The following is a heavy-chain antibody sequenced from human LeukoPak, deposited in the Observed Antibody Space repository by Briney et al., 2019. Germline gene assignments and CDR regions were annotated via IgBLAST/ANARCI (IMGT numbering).Heavy chain of an antibody. CDR3: ARDGGGFDP. J-gene: IGHJ5*02. Sequence: ASVKVSCKASGYTFTSYGISWVRQAPGQGLEWMGWISAYNGNTNYAQKFQGRVTITADESTSTAYMELSSLRSEDTAVYYCARDGGGFDPWGQGTLVTVSS. CDR1: GYTFTSYG. CDR2: ISAYNGNT. V-gene: IGHV1-18*01.